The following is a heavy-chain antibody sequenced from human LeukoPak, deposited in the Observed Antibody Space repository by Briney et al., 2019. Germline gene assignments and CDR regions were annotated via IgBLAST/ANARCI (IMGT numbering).Heavy chain of an antibody. CDR1: GFTSSSYE. D-gene: IGHD2-21*02. V-gene: IGHV3-48*03. CDR3: ARGVVTADDVFDI. J-gene: IGHJ3*02. CDR2: ISSGGSTI. Sequence: PGGSLRLSCAASGFTSSSYEMNWVRQAPGKGLGGVSYISSGGSTIFYADSVKGRFTISRDNAKNSLYLQMNSLRAEDTAVYYCARGVVTADDVFDIWGQGAMVTVSS.